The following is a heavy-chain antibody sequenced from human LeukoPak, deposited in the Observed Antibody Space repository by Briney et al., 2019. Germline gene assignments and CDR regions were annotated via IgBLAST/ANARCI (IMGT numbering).Heavy chain of an antibody. J-gene: IGHJ4*02. D-gene: IGHD1-26*01. CDR1: GGSISSGGYY. Sequence: PSETLSLTCTVSGGSISSGGYYWSWIRQHPGKGLEWIGYIYYSGSTYYNPSLKSRVTISVDTSKNRFSLKLSSVTAADTAVYYCARGTSRYSALRWGQGTLVTVSS. CDR2: IYYSGST. V-gene: IGHV4-31*03. CDR3: ARGTSRYSALR.